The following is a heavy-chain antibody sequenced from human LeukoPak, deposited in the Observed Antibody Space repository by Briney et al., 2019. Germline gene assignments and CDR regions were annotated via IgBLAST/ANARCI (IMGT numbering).Heavy chain of an antibody. CDR2: INPNSGGT. J-gene: IGHJ4*01. CDR1: GYTFIGYY. D-gene: IGHD1-14*01. CDR3: VRSDHRQMRTYY. V-gene: IGHV1-2*02. Sequence: ASVKVSCKASGYTFIGYYMHGVGQAPGQGLEWMGWINPNSGGTNYAQKFQDRVTMPRDTSITKAYMEQSRLTSDDTAVYYCVRSDHRQMRTYYSGHGTLVTVSS.